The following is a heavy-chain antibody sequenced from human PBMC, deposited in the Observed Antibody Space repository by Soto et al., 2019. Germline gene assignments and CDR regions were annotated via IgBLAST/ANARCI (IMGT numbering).Heavy chain of an antibody. CDR3: ARLPPASHYFDY. Sequence: PVGSLRLSCAASGFTFRNFWMSWVRQAPGKGLEWVANIKQDGSEKDFVDPVKGRFIISRDNVKNSLYLQMNSLRAEDTAFYFCARLPPASHYFDYWGHGTLVTVSS. V-gene: IGHV3-7*03. J-gene: IGHJ4*01. CDR2: IKQDGSEK. CDR1: GFTFRNFW.